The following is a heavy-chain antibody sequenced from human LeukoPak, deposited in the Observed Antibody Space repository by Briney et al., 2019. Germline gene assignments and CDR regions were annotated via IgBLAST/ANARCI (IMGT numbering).Heavy chain of an antibody. D-gene: IGHD2-15*01. CDR1: GGSFSGYY. CDR3: AREGRVVVVAATNNWFDP. Sequence: PSETLSLTCAVYGGSFSGYYWSWIRQPPGKGLEWIGEINHSGSTNYNPSLKSRVTISVDMSKNQFSLKLSSVTAADTAVYYCAREGRVVVVAATNNWFDPWGQGTLVTVSS. J-gene: IGHJ5*02. V-gene: IGHV4-34*01. CDR2: INHSGST.